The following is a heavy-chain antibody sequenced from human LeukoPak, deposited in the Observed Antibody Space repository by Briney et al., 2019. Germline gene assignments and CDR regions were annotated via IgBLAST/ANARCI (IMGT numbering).Heavy chain of an antibody. J-gene: IGHJ4*02. V-gene: IGHV3-15*01. Sequence: GGSLRLSCAASGFTFSSYSMNWVRQAPGKGLEWVGRIKRKTDGGTTDYAAPVKGRFTISRDDSKNTLYLQMNSLKTDDTAVYYCTTYVGPDQLRFSVHWGQGTLVTVSS. CDR3: TTYVGPDQLRFSVH. D-gene: IGHD1-7*01. CDR2: IKRKTDGGTT. CDR1: GFTFSSYS.